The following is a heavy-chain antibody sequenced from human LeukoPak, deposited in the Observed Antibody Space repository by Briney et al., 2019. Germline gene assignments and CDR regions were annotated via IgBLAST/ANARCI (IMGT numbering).Heavy chain of an antibody. CDR2: INHSGST. Sequence: PSETLSLTCAVYGGSFSGYYWSWIRQPPGKGLEWIGEINHSGSTNYNPSLKSRVTISVDTSKNQFSLKLSSVTAADTAVYYCARGSDGGNSVDYWGQGTLVTVSS. CDR1: GGSFSGYY. V-gene: IGHV4-34*01. D-gene: IGHD4-23*01. CDR3: ARGSDGGNSVDY. J-gene: IGHJ4*02.